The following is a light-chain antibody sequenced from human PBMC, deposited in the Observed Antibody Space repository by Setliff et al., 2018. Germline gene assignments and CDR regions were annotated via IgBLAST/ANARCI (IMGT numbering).Light chain of an antibody. V-gene: IGLV2-14*01. J-gene: IGLJ1*01. CDR1: SSDVGYYNY. Sequence: QSVLAQPASVSGSPGQSITISCTGTSSDVGYYNYVSWYQQHPGEAPQLKIYEVSNRPSGVSDRFTGSKSGNTASLTISGLQAGDEADYYCSSHSSTDTYVFGTGTKVTVL. CDR3: SSHSSTDTYV. CDR2: EVS.